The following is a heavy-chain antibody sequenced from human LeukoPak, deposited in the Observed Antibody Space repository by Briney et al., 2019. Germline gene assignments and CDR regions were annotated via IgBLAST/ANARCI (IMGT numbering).Heavy chain of an antibody. CDR2: IYYSGST. Sequence: SETLSLTCTVSGGSISSSSYYWGWIRQPPGKGLEWIGSIYYSGSTYYNPSLKSRVTISVDTSKNQFSLKLSSVTAADTAVYYCARRTQNWGYDYWGQGTLVTVSS. J-gene: IGHJ4*02. V-gene: IGHV4-39*07. CDR3: ARRTQNWGYDY. D-gene: IGHD7-27*01. CDR1: GGSISSSSYY.